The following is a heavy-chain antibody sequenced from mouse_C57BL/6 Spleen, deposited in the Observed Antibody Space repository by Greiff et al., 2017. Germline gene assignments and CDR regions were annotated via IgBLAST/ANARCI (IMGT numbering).Heavy chain of an antibody. V-gene: IGHV3-6*01. CDR3: ARDMGHYFDY. CDR1: GYSITSGYY. J-gene: IGHJ2*01. D-gene: IGHD1-1*02. Sequence: EVQVVESGPGLVKPSQSLSLTCSVTGYSITSGYYWNWIRQFPGNKLEWMGYISYDGSNNYNPSLKNRISITRDTSKNQFFLKLNSVTTEDTATYYCARDMGHYFDYWGQGTTLTVSS. CDR2: ISYDGSN.